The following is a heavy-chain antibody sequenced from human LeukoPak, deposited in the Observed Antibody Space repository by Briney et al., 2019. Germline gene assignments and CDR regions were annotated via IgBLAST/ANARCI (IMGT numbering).Heavy chain of an antibody. V-gene: IGHV4-34*01. CDR2: ISHSGRT. J-gene: IGHJ3*02. CDR1: GGSFSGYY. D-gene: IGHD3-22*01. Sequence: PSETLSLTCAVYGGSFSGYYWSWIRQPPGKGLEWIGEISHSGRTNYNPSLKSRVTISVDTSKNQFSLKLSSVTAADTAVYFCARGPYSYDSSGAFDIWGQGTMVTVSS. CDR3: ARGPYSYDSSGAFDI.